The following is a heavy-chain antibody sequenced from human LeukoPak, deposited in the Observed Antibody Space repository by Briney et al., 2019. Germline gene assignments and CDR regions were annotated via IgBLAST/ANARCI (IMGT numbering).Heavy chain of an antibody. CDR1: GFTFSSYS. J-gene: IGHJ4*02. D-gene: IGHD6-19*01. CDR3: AKGHPSSG. V-gene: IGHV3-21*04. Sequence: PGGSLRLSCAASGFTFSSYSMNWVRQAPGKGLEWVSSISSSSSYIYYADSVKGRFTISRDNSKNTLYLQMNSLRAEDTAVYYCAKGHPSSGWGQGTLVTVSS. CDR2: ISSSSSYI.